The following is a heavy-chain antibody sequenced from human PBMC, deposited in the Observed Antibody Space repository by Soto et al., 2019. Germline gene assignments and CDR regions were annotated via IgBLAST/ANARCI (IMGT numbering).Heavy chain of an antibody. J-gene: IGHJ3*02. D-gene: IGHD3-16*01. CDR1: GGSISSYY. CDR3: AREPTRWGDVFDI. V-gene: IGHV4-59*01. Sequence: PSETLSLTCTVSGGSISSYYWSWIRQPPGKGLEWIGYIYYSGSTNYNPSLKSRVTISVDTSKNQFSLKLSSVTAADTAVYYCAREPTRWGDVFDIWGQGTMVTVSS. CDR2: IYYSGST.